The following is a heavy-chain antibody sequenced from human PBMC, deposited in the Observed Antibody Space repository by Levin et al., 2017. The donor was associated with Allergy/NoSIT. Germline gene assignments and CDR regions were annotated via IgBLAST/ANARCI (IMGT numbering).Heavy chain of an antibody. CDR3: AREYCTNGVCQAYFDY. CDR1: GLTFSSYW. V-gene: IGHV3-7*01. D-gene: IGHD2-8*01. CDR2: IKQDGSEK. J-gene: IGHJ4*02. Sequence: GGSLRLSCAASGLTFSSYWMSWVRQAPGKGLEWVANIKQDGSEKYYVDSVKGRFTISRDNAKNSLYLQMNSLRAEDTAVYYCAREYCTNGVCQAYFDYWGQGTLVTVSS.